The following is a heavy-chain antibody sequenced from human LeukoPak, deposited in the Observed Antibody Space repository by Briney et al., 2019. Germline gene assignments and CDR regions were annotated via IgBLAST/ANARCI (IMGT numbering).Heavy chain of an antibody. Sequence: SSETLSLTCTVSGGSISSYYWSWIRQPPGKGLEWIGYIYYSGSTNYNPSLKSRVTISVDTSKNQFSLKLSSVTAADTAVYYCARLAYYYDSSGYYEAFDPWGQGTLVTVSS. D-gene: IGHD3-22*01. V-gene: IGHV4-59*08. CDR1: GGSISSYY. J-gene: IGHJ5*02. CDR2: IYYSGST. CDR3: ARLAYYYDSSGYYEAFDP.